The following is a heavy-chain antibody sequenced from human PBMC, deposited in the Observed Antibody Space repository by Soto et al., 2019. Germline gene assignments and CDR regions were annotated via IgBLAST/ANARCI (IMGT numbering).Heavy chain of an antibody. CDR2: MNPNSGNT. J-gene: IGHJ2*01. V-gene: IGHV1-8*02. Sequence: ASVKVSCKASGYTFTSYDINWVRQATRQGLEWMGWMNPNSGNTGYAQKFQGRVTMTRNTSISTAYMELSSLRSEDTAVYYCARGHPLKYQLLYWYFDLWGRGTLVTVSS. CDR1: GYTFTSYD. D-gene: IGHD2-2*01. CDR3: ARGHPLKYQLLYWYFDL.